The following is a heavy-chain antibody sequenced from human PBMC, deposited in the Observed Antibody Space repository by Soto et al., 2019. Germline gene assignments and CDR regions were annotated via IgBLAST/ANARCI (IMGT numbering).Heavy chain of an antibody. Sequence: EVQLLESGGGLEQPGGSLRLSCAGSGFTFSSYAMSWVRQAPGKGLEWVSGISGSGGSTYYAESVKGRFTISRDNSKNTLYVQMKSLRAEDTAVYYCAKTLGGDGYNFDYWGQGTLVTVSS. D-gene: IGHD2-21*01. J-gene: IGHJ4*02. V-gene: IGHV3-23*01. CDR2: ISGSGGST. CDR3: AKTLGGDGYNFDY. CDR1: GFTFSSYA.